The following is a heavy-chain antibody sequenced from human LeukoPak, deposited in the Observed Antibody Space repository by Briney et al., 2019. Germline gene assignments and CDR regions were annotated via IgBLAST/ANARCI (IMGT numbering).Heavy chain of an antibody. CDR1: GYTFTSYG. J-gene: IGHJ4*02. D-gene: IGHD1-20*01. CDR3: ARGRSNWNY. Sequence: ASVKVSCKASGYTFTSYGISWVRQAPGQGLEWMGWISAYNGNTNYAQKFQGRVTITRNTSISTAYMELSSLRSEDTAVYYCARGRSNWNYWGQGTLVTVSS. V-gene: IGHV1-18*01. CDR2: ISAYNGNT.